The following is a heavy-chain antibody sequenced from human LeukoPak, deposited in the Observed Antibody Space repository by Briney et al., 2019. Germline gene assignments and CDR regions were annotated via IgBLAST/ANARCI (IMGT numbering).Heavy chain of an antibody. Sequence: PGGSQRLFCEASGFTFSSHAMSWVRGAPGKGLEWVSAISASGASTVYADSVKGRFIISRDNSKNTLNLQMSSLGAAVTAVYYCAKSRGSFSRSGDFDSWGQGTLVTVSS. D-gene: IGHD1-26*01. CDR1: GFTFSSHA. J-gene: IGHJ4*02. V-gene: IGHV3-23*01. CDR3: AKSRGSFSRSGDFDS. CDR2: ISASGAST.